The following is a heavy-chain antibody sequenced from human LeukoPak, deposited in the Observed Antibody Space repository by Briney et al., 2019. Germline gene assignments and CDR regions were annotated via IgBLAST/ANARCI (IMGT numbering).Heavy chain of an antibody. V-gene: IGHV3-23*01. CDR1: GFTFSSYA. CDR3: VKFRGQLLSSYYFDY. CDR2: ISGSGGST. D-gene: IGHD2-2*01. J-gene: IGHJ4*02. Sequence: GGSLRLSCAASGFTFSSYAMSWVRQAPGKGLEWVSAISGSGGSTYYADSVKGRFTISRDNSKNTLYLQMNSLRGEDTAVYYCVKFRGQLLSSYYFDYWGQGTLVTVSS.